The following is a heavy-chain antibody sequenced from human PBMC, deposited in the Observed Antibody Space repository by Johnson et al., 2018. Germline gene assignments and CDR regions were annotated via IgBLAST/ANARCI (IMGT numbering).Heavy chain of an antibody. CDR3: ARAPGGYCSSTSCYTTLYYYYGMDV. D-gene: IGHD2-2*02. CDR2: IYYSGST. V-gene: IGHV4-59*01. J-gene: IGHJ6*02. CDR1: GGSISSYY. Sequence: QVQLQESGPGLVKPSETLSLTCTVSGGSISSYYWSWIRQPPGKGLEWIGYIYYSGSTNYNPSLESRVTISVDTSKNQFSLKLSSVTAADTAVYYCARAPGGYCSSTSCYTTLYYYYGMDVWGQGTTVTVSS.